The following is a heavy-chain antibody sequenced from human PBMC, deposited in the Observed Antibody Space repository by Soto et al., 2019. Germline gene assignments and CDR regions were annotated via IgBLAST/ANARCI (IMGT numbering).Heavy chain of an antibody. CDR2: ISGDSGNT. CDR1: GYMFTKSA. CDR3: ARDGVAGGNINFDY. D-gene: IGHD2-15*01. J-gene: IGHJ4*01. Sequence: QVHLVQSGAEVKKPGASVKVSCKASGYMFTKSAMHWVRQAPGQRLEWMGWISGDSGNTKYSPKLQDRVTITRDTSASTAYRELSSLRAEDTALYYCARDGVAGGNINFDYWGQGTLVTVSS. V-gene: IGHV1-3*01.